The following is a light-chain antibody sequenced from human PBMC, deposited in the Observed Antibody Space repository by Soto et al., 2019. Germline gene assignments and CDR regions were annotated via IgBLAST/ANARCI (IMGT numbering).Light chain of an antibody. CDR1: SSNIGSDW. CDR3: ATWDDDLYTPI. Sequence: QSVLTQPPSASATPGQRVTISCSGSSSNIGSDWVYWYQQLPGTAPKLLIYNNNQRPSGVSDRFSGSKSGTSASLAITGLRSDDEADYYCATWDDDLYTPIIGGGTKVTVL. V-gene: IGLV1-47*02. CDR2: NNN. J-gene: IGLJ2*01.